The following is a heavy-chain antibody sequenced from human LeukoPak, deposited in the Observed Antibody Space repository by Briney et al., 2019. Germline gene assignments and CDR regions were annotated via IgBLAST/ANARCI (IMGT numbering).Heavy chain of an antibody. CDR2: IYYSGST. CDR1: GGSVRSGSYY. J-gene: IGHJ4*02. Sequence: SETLSLTCTVSGGSVRSGSYYWSWIRQPPGKGLEWIGYIYYSGSTNYNPSLKSRVTISVDTSKNQFSLKLSSVTAADTAVYYCARDILTGSTTDYWGQGTLVTVSS. D-gene: IGHD3-9*01. V-gene: IGHV4-61*01. CDR3: ARDILTGSTTDY.